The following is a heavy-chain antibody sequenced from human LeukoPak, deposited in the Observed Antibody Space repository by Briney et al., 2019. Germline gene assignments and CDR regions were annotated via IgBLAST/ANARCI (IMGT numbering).Heavy chain of an antibody. CDR1: GYTFTIYG. V-gene: IGHV1-18*04. Sequence: ASVTVSCKASGYTFTIYGISWVRQAPGQGLEWMGWISAYNGNTNYAQKLQGRVTMTTDTSTSTAYMELRSLRSDDTAVYYCAREGCSGGSCYPSPPFDPWGQGTLVTVSS. D-gene: IGHD2-15*01. CDR3: AREGCSGGSCYPSPPFDP. J-gene: IGHJ5*02. CDR2: ISAYNGNT.